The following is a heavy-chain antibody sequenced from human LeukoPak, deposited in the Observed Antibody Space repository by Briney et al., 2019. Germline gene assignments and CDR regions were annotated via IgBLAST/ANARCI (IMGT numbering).Heavy chain of an antibody. CDR1: GGSFSGYY. D-gene: IGHD5-18*01. J-gene: IGHJ4*02. Sequence: PSETLSLTCAVYGGSFSGYYWSWIRQPPGKGLEWIGEINHSGSTNYNPSLKSRVTISVDTSKNQFSLKLSSVTAADTAVYYCARGSGGYSYGNFRRAHCFDYWGQGTLVTVSS. CDR2: INHSGST. V-gene: IGHV4-34*01. CDR3: ARGSGGYSYGNFRRAHCFDY.